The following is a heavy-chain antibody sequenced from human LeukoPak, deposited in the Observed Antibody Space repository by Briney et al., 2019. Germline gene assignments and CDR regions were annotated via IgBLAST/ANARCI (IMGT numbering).Heavy chain of an antibody. J-gene: IGHJ4*02. Sequence: SETLSLTCTLSGDSISSGDYYGSWIRQHPGRGLDRIGYIYYSGSTYYNPSLKSRVTISVDTSKNQFSLKLSSVTAADTAVYYCARTGAVAAQKRSYFDYWGQGTLVTVSS. V-gene: IGHV4-31*03. CDR1: GDSISSGDYY. D-gene: IGHD6-19*01. CDR2: IYYSGST. CDR3: ARTGAVAAQKRSYFDY.